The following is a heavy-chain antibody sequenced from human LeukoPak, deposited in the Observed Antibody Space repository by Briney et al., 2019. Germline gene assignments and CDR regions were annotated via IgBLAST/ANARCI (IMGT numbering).Heavy chain of an antibody. CDR3: ARYVIPAARDNDY. CDR2: ISSSGSTI. V-gene: IGHV3-11*01. CDR1: GFTFSDYY. Sequence: GGSLRLSCAASGFTFSDYYMSWIRQAPGKGLEWVSYISSSGSTIYYADSVKGRFTISRDNAKNSLYLQMNSLRAEDTAVYYCARYVIPAARDNDYWGQGTLVTVSS. D-gene: IGHD2-2*01. J-gene: IGHJ4*02.